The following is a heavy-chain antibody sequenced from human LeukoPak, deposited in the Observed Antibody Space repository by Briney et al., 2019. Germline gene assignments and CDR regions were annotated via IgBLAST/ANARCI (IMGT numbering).Heavy chain of an antibody. CDR3: AKDRYSGYAKRNEDFQH. V-gene: IGHV3-21*04. J-gene: IGHJ1*01. CDR1: GFTFSFSA. Sequence: GGSLRLSCAASGFTFSFSALNWVRQAPGKGLEWVSSISATSTYIYYADSLKGRFTISRDNAKNSLYLQMNSLRAEDTAVYYCAKDRYSGYAKRNEDFQHWGQGTLVTVSS. D-gene: IGHD5-12*01. CDR2: ISATSTYI.